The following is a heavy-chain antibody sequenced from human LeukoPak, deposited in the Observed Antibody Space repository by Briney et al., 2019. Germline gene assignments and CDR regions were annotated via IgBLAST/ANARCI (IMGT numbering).Heavy chain of an antibody. CDR1: GFTSCDYY. Sequence: GGSPSLSRAPSGFTSCDYYMSWLRPAPGRGGEWGSYICSSGSTIYYADPVTGRFTISRDHAKNSPYLQINSLRAEDTAVYYCARPIYGGNSLGYYYYMDVWGKGTAVTVSS. V-gene: IGHV3-11*01. J-gene: IGHJ6*03. CDR2: ICSSGSTI. D-gene: IGHD4-23*01. CDR3: ARPIYGGNSLGYYYYMDV.